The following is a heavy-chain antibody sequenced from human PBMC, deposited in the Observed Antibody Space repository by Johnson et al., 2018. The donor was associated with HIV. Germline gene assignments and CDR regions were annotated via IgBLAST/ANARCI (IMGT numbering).Heavy chain of an antibody. J-gene: IGHJ3*02. V-gene: IGHV3-30*04. CDR2: ISYDGSNK. CDR1: GFTFSSYA. Sequence: QVLLVESGGGVVQPGRSLGLSCAASGFTFSSYAMHWVRQAPGKGLEWVAVISYDGSNKYYADSVKGRFTISRDNSKNTLYLQMNSLRAEDTAVYYCAKDPGRQWLVMCAFDIWGQGTMVTVSS. CDR3: AKDPGRQWLVMCAFDI. D-gene: IGHD6-19*01.